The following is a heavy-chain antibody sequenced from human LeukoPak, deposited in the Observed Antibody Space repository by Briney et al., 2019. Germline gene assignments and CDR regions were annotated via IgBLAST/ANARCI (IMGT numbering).Heavy chain of an antibody. Sequence: GGSLRLSCAASGFTFSSAWMGWVRQAPGKGLEWVGCIKSKTDGGPTDYAAPVKVRFTISRDDSKPTPYLQMSSLKIEDTAVYYCTTDRGRTELPLFASWGQGTLVTVSS. CDR2: IKSKTDGGPT. V-gene: IGHV3-15*01. J-gene: IGHJ5*01. CDR1: GFTFSSAW. D-gene: IGHD1-26*01. CDR3: TTDRGRTELPLFAS.